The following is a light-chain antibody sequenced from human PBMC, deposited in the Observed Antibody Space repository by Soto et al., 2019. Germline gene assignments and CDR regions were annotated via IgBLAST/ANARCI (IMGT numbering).Light chain of an antibody. J-gene: IGKJ5*01. CDR2: GAS. CDR3: QHYAHNSPIT. V-gene: IGKV3-20*01. CDR1: QSVTGNY. Sequence: EIVLTQSPGTLSLSPGEGATLSCRAIQSVTGNYLAWYQQKPGQAPRLLIYGASSRATGIPDRFSGSGSGTDFTLTISRLEPEDFALYYCQHYAHNSPITFGQGTRLEIK.